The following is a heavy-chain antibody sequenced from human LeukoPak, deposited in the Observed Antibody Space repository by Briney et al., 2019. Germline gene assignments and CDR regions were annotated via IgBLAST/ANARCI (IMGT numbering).Heavy chain of an antibody. J-gene: IGHJ4*02. V-gene: IGHV3-30*02. CDR3: VKSNNLGGDY. Sequence: GGSLRLSCAASGFTFSSYGMHWVRQAPGKGLEWVAFIRYDGSNKYYADSVKGRFTISRDNSKNTLYLQMQSLRVEDTAVYYCVKSNNLGGDYWGQGTLVTVSS. CDR1: GFTFSSYG. D-gene: IGHD1/OR15-1a*01. CDR2: IRYDGSNK.